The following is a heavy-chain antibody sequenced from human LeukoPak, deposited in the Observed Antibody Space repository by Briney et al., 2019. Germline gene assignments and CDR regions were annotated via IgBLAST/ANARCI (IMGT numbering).Heavy chain of an antibody. D-gene: IGHD1-26*01. CDR3: ARASGSYWWFDS. V-gene: IGHV4-38-2*02. J-gene: IGHJ5*01. CDR2: IYYRGST. Sequence: SETLSLTCTVSGYSISSGYYWGWIRQPPGKGLEWIGSIYYRGSTDYNPSLKSRVTIGGDTSKNQFSLKLSSVTAADTAVYYCARASGSYWWFDSWGQGTLVTVSS. CDR1: GYSISSGYY.